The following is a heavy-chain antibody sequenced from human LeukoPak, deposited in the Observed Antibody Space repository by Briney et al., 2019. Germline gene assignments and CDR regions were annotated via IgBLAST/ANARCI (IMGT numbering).Heavy chain of an antibody. Sequence: SETLSLMCSVSGAPINSYWWTWIRQPPGKGLEFMGRIYTTGRTEYNPSLRSRVTMSVDTSKNQFSLELKSVTAADTGIYFCARAGYTISSYRFDYWGPGALVTVAA. V-gene: IGHV4-4*07. CDR3: ARAGYTISSYRFDY. CDR2: IYTTGRT. J-gene: IGHJ4*02. CDR1: GAPINSYW. D-gene: IGHD5-18*01.